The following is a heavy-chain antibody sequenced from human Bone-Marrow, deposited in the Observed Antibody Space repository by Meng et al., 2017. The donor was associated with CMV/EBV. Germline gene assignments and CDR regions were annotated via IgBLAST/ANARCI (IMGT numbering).Heavy chain of an antibody. CDR1: GFTFSCYA. Sequence: GASLMIYCAASGFTFSCYAMHWVRPAPHKGLEWVAVISYDGSNKYYADSVKGRFTISRDNSKNTLYPQMNSLRAEDTAVYYCARDRKVVVALTPTVRRDGMDVWGQGTTVTVSS. CDR2: ISYDGSNK. J-gene: IGHJ6*02. V-gene: IGHV3-30-3*01. D-gene: IGHD2-15*01. CDR3: ARDRKVVVALTPTVRRDGMDV.